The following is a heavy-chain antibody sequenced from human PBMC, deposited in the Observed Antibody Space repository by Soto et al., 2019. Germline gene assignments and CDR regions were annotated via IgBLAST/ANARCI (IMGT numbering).Heavy chain of an antibody. CDR2: IYPGDSDI. D-gene: IGHD3-3*01. CDR3: AGLSLEFWSGPDY. J-gene: IGHJ4*02. CDR1: GYSVTNYW. V-gene: IGHV5-51*01. Sequence: GESLKISCQGSGYSVTNYWIGWVRQMPGKGLEWMGLIYPGDSDIRYSPSFQGQVTISVDKSINTAYLQWATLKASDTAMYYCAGLSLEFWSGPDYWGQGTLVTVSS.